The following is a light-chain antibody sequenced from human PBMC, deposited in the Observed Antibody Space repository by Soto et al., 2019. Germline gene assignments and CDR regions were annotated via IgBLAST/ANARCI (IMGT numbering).Light chain of an antibody. V-gene: IGLV4-69*01. CDR2: INSDGSH. J-gene: IGLJ3*02. CDR1: SGHSTYA. Sequence: QLVLTQSPSASASLGASVKLTCTLSSGHSTYAIAWHQQQSEMGPRFLMKINSDGSHSKGDGIFDRFSGSSSGAERHLTISSLQSEDEADYYCQSWGTGIQVFGGGTKVTVL. CDR3: QSWGTGIQV.